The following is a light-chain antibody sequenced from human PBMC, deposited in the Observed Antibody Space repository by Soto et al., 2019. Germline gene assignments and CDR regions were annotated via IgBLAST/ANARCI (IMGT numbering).Light chain of an antibody. V-gene: IGKV3-20*01. CDR2: GAS. Sequence: EIVLTQSPGTLSLSPGERATHSCRASQSVSSSYLAWYQQKPGQAPRLLIYGASSRATGIPDRFSGSGSGTDFTLTISRLEPEDFAVYYCQQYGSSPSFGGGTKVEIK. J-gene: IGKJ4*01. CDR3: QQYGSSPS. CDR1: QSVSSSY.